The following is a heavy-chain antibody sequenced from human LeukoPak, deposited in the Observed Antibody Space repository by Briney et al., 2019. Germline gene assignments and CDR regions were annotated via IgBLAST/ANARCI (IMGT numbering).Heavy chain of an antibody. CDR1: GFSLSS. D-gene: IGHD4-11*01. CDR2: ISSSSSYI. J-gene: IGHJ3*01. Sequence: GGSLRLSCAASGFSLSSMNWVRQAPGKGLEWVSSISSSSSYIYYADSVKGRFTVSRDNARNSLYLEMNSLRAEDTAMYYCARGYTNYGYVFDFWGQGTTVTVSS. V-gene: IGHV3-21*01. CDR3: ARGYTNYGYVFDF.